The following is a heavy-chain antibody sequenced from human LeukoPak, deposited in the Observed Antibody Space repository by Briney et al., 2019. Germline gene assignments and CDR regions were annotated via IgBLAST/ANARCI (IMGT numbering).Heavy chain of an antibody. D-gene: IGHD6-6*01. J-gene: IGHJ4*02. V-gene: IGHV4-39*07. CDR1: GVSISSSNSY. CDR3: ARVGYSSSIDY. Sequence: SETLSLTCTVSGVSISSSNSYWGWIRQPPGEGLECIGSIYYNGRTYYNPSLKSRVTISVDTSKNQFSLKLSSVTAADTAVYYCARVGYSSSIDYWGQGTLVTVSS. CDR2: IYYNGRT.